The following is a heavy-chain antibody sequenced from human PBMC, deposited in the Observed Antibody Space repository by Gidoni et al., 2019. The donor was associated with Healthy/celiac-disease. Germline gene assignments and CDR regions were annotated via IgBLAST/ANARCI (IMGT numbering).Heavy chain of an antibody. CDR3: AKGTGYSSGWYRNWFDP. D-gene: IGHD6-19*01. V-gene: IGHV3-9*01. Sequence: EVQLVESGGGLVQPGRSLRLSCAASGFTFDDYAMHWVRQAPGKGLEWVSGISWNSGSIGYADSVKGRFTISRDNAKNSLYLQMNSLRAEDTALYYCAKGTGYSSGWYRNWFDPWGQGTLVTVSS. CDR2: ISWNSGSI. CDR1: GFTFDDYA. J-gene: IGHJ5*02.